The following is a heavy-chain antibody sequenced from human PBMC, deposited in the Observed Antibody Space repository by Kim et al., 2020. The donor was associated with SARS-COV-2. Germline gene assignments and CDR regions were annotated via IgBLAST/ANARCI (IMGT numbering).Heavy chain of an antibody. Sequence: GGSLRLSCATSGFTFSDHYIDWVRQAPGRGLEWVGLSRKKTYSYTTEYAASVKGRFFISRDDSKNSLYLQMNSLKTEDTAVYYCVIYSRSIWGYWGQGTLLTVSS. V-gene: IGHV3-72*01. J-gene: IGHJ4*02. CDR2: SRKKTYSYTT. CDR3: VIYSRSIWGY. CDR1: GFTFSDHY. D-gene: IGHD4-4*01.